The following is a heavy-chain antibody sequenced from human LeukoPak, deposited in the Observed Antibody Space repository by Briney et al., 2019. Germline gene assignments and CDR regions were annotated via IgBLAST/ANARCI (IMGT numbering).Heavy chain of an antibody. CDR2: ISYDGSNK. CDR3: AKTLSPSYYDSSDYYYGMDV. Sequence: GGSLRLSCAASGFTFSSYVMHWVRQAPGKGLEWVAVISYDGSNKYYADSVKGRFTISRDNSKNTLYLQMNSLRAEDTAVYYRAKTLSPSYYDSSDYYYGMDVWGQGTTVTVSS. J-gene: IGHJ6*02. D-gene: IGHD3-22*01. CDR1: GFTFSSYV. V-gene: IGHV3-30*18.